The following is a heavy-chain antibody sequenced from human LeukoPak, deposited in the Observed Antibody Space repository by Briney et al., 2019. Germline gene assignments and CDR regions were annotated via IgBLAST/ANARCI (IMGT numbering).Heavy chain of an antibody. CDR1: GFSFGSNA. CDR2: ITSSGDTT. V-gene: IGHV3-23*01. J-gene: IGHJ4*02. CDR3: ARGSSGWYQGYYFDY. D-gene: IGHD6-19*01. Sequence: GGSLRLSCAASGFSFGSNAMSWVRQAPGKGLEWASTITSSGDTTYYADSVKGRFTISRDNSKNTLYLQMNSLRAEDTTVYYCARGSSGWYQGYYFDYWGQGTLVTVSS.